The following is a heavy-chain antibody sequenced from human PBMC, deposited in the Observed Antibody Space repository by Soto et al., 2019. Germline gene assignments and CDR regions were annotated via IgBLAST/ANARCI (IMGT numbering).Heavy chain of an antibody. J-gene: IGHJ4*02. V-gene: IGHV4-34*01. Sequence: ETLSLTCAVYGGSFSGYFWSWIRQPPGKGLEWIGEINHRGSTHYNPSLKSRLTILVDTSKNQFSLKLSSVTAADTAVYYCGRFGRTGTTPYWGQGTLVTVSS. CDR1: GGSFSGYF. D-gene: IGHD1-7*01. CDR3: GRFGRTGTTPY. CDR2: INHRGST.